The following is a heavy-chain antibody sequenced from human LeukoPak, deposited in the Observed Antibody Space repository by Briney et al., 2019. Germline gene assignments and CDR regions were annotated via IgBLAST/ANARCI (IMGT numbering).Heavy chain of an antibody. V-gene: IGHV4-34*01. CDR3: ARGPGGYCSGGSCYGNAFDI. D-gene: IGHD2-15*01. CDR2: INHCGGT. Sequence: SETLSLTCAVYGGSFSGYYWSWIRQPPGKGLEWIGEINHCGGTNYNPSLKSRVTISVDTSKNQFSLKLSSVTAADTAVYYCARGPGGYCSGGSCYGNAFDIWGQGTMVTVSS. CDR1: GGSFSGYY. J-gene: IGHJ3*02.